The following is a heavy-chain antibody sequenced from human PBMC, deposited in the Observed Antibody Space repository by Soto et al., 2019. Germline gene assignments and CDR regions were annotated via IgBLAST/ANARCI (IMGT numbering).Heavy chain of an antibody. V-gene: IGHV5-51*01. CDR3: ARSYGGEYYDRRNYYYAY. D-gene: IGHD3-22*01. CDR1: GYHFINYW. J-gene: IGHJ4*02. Sequence: GESLKISCKGSGYHFINYWIGWVRQVPGKGLEWIGIIYPGDFDIKYNPSFQGQVTISADKSITTAYLQWRSRTASDTAIYYCARSYGGEYYDRRNYYYAYWGQGTLVTVSS. CDR2: IYPGDFDI.